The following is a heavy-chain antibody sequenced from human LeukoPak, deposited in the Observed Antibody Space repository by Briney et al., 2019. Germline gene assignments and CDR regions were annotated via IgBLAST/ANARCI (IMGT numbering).Heavy chain of an antibody. CDR1: GGSLSSYY. J-gene: IGHJ3*02. D-gene: IGHD2-15*01. CDR2: IYYSGST. V-gene: IGHV4-59*01. Sequence: PSETLSLTCTVSGGSLSSYYWSWIRQPPGKGLEWIGYIYYSGSTNYNPSLKSRVTISVDTSKNQFSLKLSSVTAADTAVYYCARLRYCSGGNCEDAFDIWGQGTMVTVSS. CDR3: ARLRYCSGGNCEDAFDI.